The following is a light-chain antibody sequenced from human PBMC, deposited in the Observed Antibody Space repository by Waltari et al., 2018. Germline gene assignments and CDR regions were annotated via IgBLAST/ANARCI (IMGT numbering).Light chain of an antibody. CDR3: SSYTSSSTYV. CDR2: EVS. V-gene: IGLV2-14*01. CDR1: SMDVGGYNY. Sequence: QSALTQPASVSGSPGQSITISCTGTSMDVGGYNYVSWYQQHPGKAPKLMIYEVSNRPSGVSNRFSGSKAGNTASLTISGLQAEDEADYYCSSYTSSSTYVFGTGTKVTVV. J-gene: IGLJ1*01.